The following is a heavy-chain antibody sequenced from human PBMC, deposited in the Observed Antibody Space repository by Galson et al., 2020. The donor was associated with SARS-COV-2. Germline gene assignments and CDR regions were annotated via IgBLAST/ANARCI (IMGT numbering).Heavy chain of an antibody. J-gene: IGHJ6*02. V-gene: IGHV3-33*01. CDR3: ARDDYYGRTTYYYGMDV. D-gene: IGHD3-10*01. Sequence: TGGSLRLSCAASGFTFSSYGMHWVRQAPGKGLEWVAVIWYDGSNKYYADSVKGRFTISRDNSKNTLYLQMNSLRAEDTAVYYCARDDYYGRTTYYYGMDVWGQGTTVTVSS. CDR2: IWYDGSNK. CDR1: GFTFSSYG.